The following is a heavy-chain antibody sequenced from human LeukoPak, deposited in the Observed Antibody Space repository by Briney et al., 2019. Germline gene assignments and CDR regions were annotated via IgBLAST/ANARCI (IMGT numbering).Heavy chain of an antibody. J-gene: IGHJ5*02. CDR1: GYTFTSYD. CDR3: ARVGDSSS. V-gene: IGHV1-8*03. Sequence: GASVKVSCKASGYTFTSYDINWVRQATGQGREWMGWMNPNSGNTGYAQKFQGRVTITRNTSISTAYMELSSLTSEHTAGYYCARVGDSSSWGQGTLVTVSS. CDR2: MNPNSGNT. D-gene: IGHD6-6*01.